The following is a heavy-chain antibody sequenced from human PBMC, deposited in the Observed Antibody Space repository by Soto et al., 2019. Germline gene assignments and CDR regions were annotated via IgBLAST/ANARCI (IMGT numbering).Heavy chain of an antibody. D-gene: IGHD1-26*01. V-gene: IGHV3-23*01. CDR2: ISYLDPST. CDR1: GFNFNNYA. J-gene: IGHJ4*02. CDR3: AKFQGGTFYPFDY. Sequence: QLLESGGGMVQPGGSLRLSCAASGFNFNNYAMGWVRQAPGKGLEWVSAISYLDPSTYYADSVKGRFTISRDNSKNTLFLQINSLRVEDSAIYYCAKFQGGTFYPFDYWGQGTLVTVAS.